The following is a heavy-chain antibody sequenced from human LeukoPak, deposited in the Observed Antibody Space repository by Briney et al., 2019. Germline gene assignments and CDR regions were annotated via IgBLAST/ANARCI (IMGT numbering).Heavy chain of an antibody. CDR2: IYYSGST. D-gene: IGHD3-22*01. CDR1: GGSISSSSYY. Sequence: SETLSLTCTVSGGSISSSSYYWGWIRQPPGKGLEWIGSIYYSGSTYYNPSLKSRVTISVDTSKNQFSLKLSSVTAADTAVYYCARVARGGITMIVVAIDYWGQGTLVTVSS. V-gene: IGHV4-39*01. CDR3: ARVARGGITMIVVAIDY. J-gene: IGHJ4*02.